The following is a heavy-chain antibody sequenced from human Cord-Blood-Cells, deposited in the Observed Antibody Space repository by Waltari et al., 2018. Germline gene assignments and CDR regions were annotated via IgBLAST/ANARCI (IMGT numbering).Heavy chain of an antibody. Sequence: QLQLQESGPGLVKPSETLSLTCTVSGGSISRSSYYWGWIRQPPGKGLEWIGSIYYSGSTYYNPSLKSRVTISVDTSKNQFSLKLSSVTAADTAVYYCARQPYDFWSGYYLDYWGQGTLVTVSS. CDR3: ARQPYDFWSGYYLDY. D-gene: IGHD3-3*01. V-gene: IGHV4-39*01. CDR2: IYYSGST. J-gene: IGHJ4*02. CDR1: GGSISRSSYY.